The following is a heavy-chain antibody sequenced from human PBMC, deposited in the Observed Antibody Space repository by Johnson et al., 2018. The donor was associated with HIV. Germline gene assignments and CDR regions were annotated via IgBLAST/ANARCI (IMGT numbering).Heavy chain of an antibody. V-gene: IGHV3-53*01. J-gene: IGHJ3*02. CDR3: ARAYTSDALDI. Sequence: VQLVESGGGLIQPGGSLRLSCAASGFIVSSNYMSWVRQAPGKGLERVSFIYSGGSTYHADSVKGRFIISRDNSKSTLYLQMNSLRAEDTAVYYCARAYTSDALDIWGQGTTVTISS. D-gene: IGHD5-18*01. CDR1: GFIVSSNY. CDR2: IYSGGST.